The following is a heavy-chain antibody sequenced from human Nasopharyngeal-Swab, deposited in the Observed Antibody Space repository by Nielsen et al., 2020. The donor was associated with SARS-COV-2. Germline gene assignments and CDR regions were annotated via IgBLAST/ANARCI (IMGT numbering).Heavy chain of an antibody. CDR1: GGSISSGSYY. D-gene: IGHD1-1*01. V-gene: IGHV4-39*01. CDR2: IYYRGST. CDR3: ARHQANAYPNWLDY. Sequence: GSLRLSCTVSGGSISSGSYYWGWIRQPPGKGLEWIGSIYYRGSTYYNPSLKSRVSISVDASKNQFSLKLTSVTAADTAVYYCARHQANAYPNWLDYWGQGSLVTVSS. J-gene: IGHJ4*02.